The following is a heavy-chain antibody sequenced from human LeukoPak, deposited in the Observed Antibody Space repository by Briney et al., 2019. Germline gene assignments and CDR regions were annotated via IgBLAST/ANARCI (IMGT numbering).Heavy chain of an antibody. CDR1: GFSFRNYV. CDR3: ATYSSLNRREFQF. CDR2: MSFDGSNE. J-gene: IGHJ1*01. D-gene: IGHD3-22*01. V-gene: IGHV3-30*03. Sequence: GGSLRLSCAASGFSFRNYVMHWVRQAPGKGLEWVAVMSFDGSNEYYADSVKGRFTISRDNAKNSLYLQMNSLRAEDTAVYYCATYSSLNRREFQFWGQGTLLTVSS.